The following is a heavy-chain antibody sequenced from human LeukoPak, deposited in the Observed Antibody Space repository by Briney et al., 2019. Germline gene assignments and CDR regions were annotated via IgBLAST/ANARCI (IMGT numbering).Heavy chain of an antibody. CDR1: GYTFTVYY. Sequence: GASVKVSCKASGYTFTVYYIHWVRQAPGQGLEWMGRIIPGSGGTNYAQKFQGRVTMTRDTSISTAYMELSRLRPDDTAVYYCARAQGSGWGYNWFDPWGQGTLVTVSS. D-gene: IGHD6-19*01. J-gene: IGHJ5*02. V-gene: IGHV1-2*06. CDR2: IIPGSGGT. CDR3: ARAQGSGWGYNWFDP.